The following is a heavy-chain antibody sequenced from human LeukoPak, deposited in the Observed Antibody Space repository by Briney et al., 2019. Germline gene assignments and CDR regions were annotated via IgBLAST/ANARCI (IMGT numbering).Heavy chain of an antibody. V-gene: IGHV3-23*01. CDR2: ISSSGGST. D-gene: IGHD3/OR15-3a*01. CDR3: AKVRTGHYFDY. Sequence: EGSLRLSCAASGFTFTHYAMSWVRQAPGKGLEWVSSISSSGGSTYYADSVKGRFTISGDDSKNTLYVQMNSLRAEDTAVYYCAKVRTGHYFDYWGQGTLVTVSS. J-gene: IGHJ4*02. CDR1: GFTFTHYA.